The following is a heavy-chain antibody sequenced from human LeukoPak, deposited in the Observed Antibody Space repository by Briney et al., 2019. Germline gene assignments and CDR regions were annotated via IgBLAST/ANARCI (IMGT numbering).Heavy chain of an antibody. CDR2: IYYSGRS. CDR1: GASLSRYY. J-gene: IGHJ4*02. V-gene: IGHV4-59*08. D-gene: IGHD1-26*01. Sequence: SETLSLTCTVCGASLSRYYWSWIRQPPGKGLEWIGYIYYSGRSTYSPSLQSRVTISVDTSKNQFSLRLSSVAAADTSVYYCASGGGWELPYNFDYWGQGTLVTVSS. CDR3: ASGGGWELPYNFDY.